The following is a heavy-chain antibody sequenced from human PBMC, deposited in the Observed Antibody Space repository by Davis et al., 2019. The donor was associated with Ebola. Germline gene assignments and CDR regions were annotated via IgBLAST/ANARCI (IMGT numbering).Heavy chain of an antibody. CDR3: AREIAAAVDY. CDR1: GGSISSSTYY. CDR2: AYYSGNT. V-gene: IGHV4-39*02. J-gene: IGHJ4*02. Sequence: MPSETLSLTCTVSGGSISSSTYYWGWVRQPPGKGLEWIGTAYYSGNTYYSPSLKSRATISVDRSKNQFSLRLSSVTAADTAVYYCAREIAAAVDYWGQGTLVTVSS. D-gene: IGHD6-13*01.